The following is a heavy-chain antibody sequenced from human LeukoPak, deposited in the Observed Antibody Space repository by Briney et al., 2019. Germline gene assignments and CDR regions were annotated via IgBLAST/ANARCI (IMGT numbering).Heavy chain of an antibody. V-gene: IGHV3-7*01. CDR1: GFTFSRYW. J-gene: IGHJ5*02. Sequence: GGSLRLSCAGSGFTFSRYWMSWVRQAPGKGLEWVANIKGGGSSKYYVDSVKGRFTISRDNAKSSLYLQMNSLRAEDTAVYYCARDETWGPGTLVTVSS. CDR2: IKGGGSSK. CDR3: ARDET.